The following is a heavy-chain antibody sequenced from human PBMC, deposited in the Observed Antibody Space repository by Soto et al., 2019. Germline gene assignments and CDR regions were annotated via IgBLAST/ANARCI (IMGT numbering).Heavy chain of an antibody. V-gene: IGHV6-1*01. D-gene: IGHD2-2*01. Sequence: QVRLQQSGPGLVNPSQTLSLTCVISGDSVSTNSGAWSWIRQSPSRGLEWLGRTYYRSRWHYEYAASLKRRATASSDISTNHLSLQLDAVTRGDAALYYCVRDGGSTTMCVGGRINDFGIWCEGTVVSVSS. J-gene: IGHJ3*02. CDR3: VRDGGSTTMCVGGRINDFGI. CDR1: GDSVSTNSGA. CDR2: TYYRSRWHY.